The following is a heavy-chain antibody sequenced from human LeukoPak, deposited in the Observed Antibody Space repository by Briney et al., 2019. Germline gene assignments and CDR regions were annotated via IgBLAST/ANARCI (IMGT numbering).Heavy chain of an antibody. V-gene: IGHV3-33*01. D-gene: IGHD3-22*01. J-gene: IGHJ3*02. CDR3: ARGGDTIGSIRSPFDI. Sequence: PGGSLRLSCAASGFTFSSYGMHWVRQAPGKGLEWVAVIWYDGSNKYYADSVKGRFIISRDNSKNTVYLQLNSLRAEDTAVYYCARGGDTIGSIRSPFDIWGQGTMVTVSS. CDR1: GFTFSSYG. CDR2: IWYDGSNK.